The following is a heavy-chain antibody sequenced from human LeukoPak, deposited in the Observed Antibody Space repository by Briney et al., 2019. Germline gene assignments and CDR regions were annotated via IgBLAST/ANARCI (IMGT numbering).Heavy chain of an antibody. Sequence: GESPKISCKSSGYCFTSYWIGWVRQMPGKGLEWMGIIYPGDSDIRYSPSFRGQVTISTDKSTSTAYLQWSSLKASDTAMYYCARHRGSYSYDYWGQGTLVTVSS. D-gene: IGHD1-26*01. V-gene: IGHV5-51*01. CDR1: GYCFTSYW. J-gene: IGHJ4*02. CDR2: IYPGDSDI. CDR3: ARHRGSYSYDY.